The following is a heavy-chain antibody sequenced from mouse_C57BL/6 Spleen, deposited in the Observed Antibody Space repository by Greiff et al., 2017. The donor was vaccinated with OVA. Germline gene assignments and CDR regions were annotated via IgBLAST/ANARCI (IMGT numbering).Heavy chain of an antibody. V-gene: IGHV5-4*01. CDR2: ISDGGSYT. CDR1: GFTFSSYA. Sequence: EVHLVESGGGLVKPGGSLKLSCAASGFTFSSYAMSWVRQTPEKRLEWVATISDGGSYTYYPDNVKGRFTISRDNAKNNLYLQMSHLKSEDTAMYYCARDKDYGYDVSYWYFDVWGTGTTVTVSS. CDR3: ARDKDYGYDVSYWYFDV. D-gene: IGHD2-2*01. J-gene: IGHJ1*03.